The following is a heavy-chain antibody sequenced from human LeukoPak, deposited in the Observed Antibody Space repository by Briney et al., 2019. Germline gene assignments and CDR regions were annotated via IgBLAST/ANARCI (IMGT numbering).Heavy chain of an antibody. CDR1: GFTFNSYG. V-gene: IGHV3-33*06. Sequence: PGGSLRLSCAASGFTFNSYGMHWVRQAPGKGLEWVAVIWYDGSNKYYADSVKGRFTISRDNSKNTLYLQMNSLRAEDTAVYYCAKAAAGYYYDSSGPYFDYWGQGTLVTVSS. CDR3: AKAAAGYYYDSSGPYFDY. D-gene: IGHD3-22*01. J-gene: IGHJ4*02. CDR2: IWYDGSNK.